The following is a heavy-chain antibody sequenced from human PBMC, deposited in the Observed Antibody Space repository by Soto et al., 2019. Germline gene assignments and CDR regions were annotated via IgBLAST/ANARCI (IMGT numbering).Heavy chain of an antibody. J-gene: IGHJ6*02. Sequence: QVQLVESGGGVVQPGRSLRLSCAASGFTFSSYAMHWFRQAPGKGLEWVAVISYDGSNKYYADSVKGRFTISRDNSKNTLYLQMNSLRAEDTAVYYCARVRTVTTTRGDYYYYGMDVWGQGTTVTVSS. V-gene: IGHV3-30-3*01. CDR1: GFTFSSYA. D-gene: IGHD4-17*01. CDR2: ISYDGSNK. CDR3: ARVRTVTTTRGDYYYYGMDV.